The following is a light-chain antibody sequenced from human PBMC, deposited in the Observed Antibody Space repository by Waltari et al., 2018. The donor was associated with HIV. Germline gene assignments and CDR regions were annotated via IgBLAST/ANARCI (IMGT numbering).Light chain of an antibody. CDR2: DAS. CDR1: QDISNY. J-gene: IGKJ4*01. V-gene: IGKV1-33*01. CDR3: QQYKNLPALT. Sequence: DIQMTQSPPSLSASVGDRVTISCQASQDISNYLNWYQHKPGKAPKLLIYDASNLETGVPSRFSGSGSGTDFTFTISSLQPEDIATYYCQQYKNLPALTFGGGTKVDMK.